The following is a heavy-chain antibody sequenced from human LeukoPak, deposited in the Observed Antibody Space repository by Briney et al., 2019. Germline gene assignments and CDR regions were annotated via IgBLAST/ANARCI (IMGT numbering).Heavy chain of an antibody. CDR1: GFTVSSNY. Sequence: GGSLRLSCAASGFTVSSNYMSWVRQAPGKGLEWVSVIYSGGSTYYADSVKGRFTISRDNSKNTLYLQMNGLRAEDTAVYYCARVGNDYSIPGAFHIWGQGTMVTVSS. V-gene: IGHV3-66*01. CDR3: ARVGNDYSIPGAFHI. D-gene: IGHD1-1*01. CDR2: IYSGGST. J-gene: IGHJ3*02.